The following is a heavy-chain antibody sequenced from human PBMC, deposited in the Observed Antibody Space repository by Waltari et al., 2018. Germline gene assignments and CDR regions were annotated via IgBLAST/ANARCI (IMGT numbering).Heavy chain of an antibody. CDR1: GGSFSGYY. Sequence: QVQLQQWGAGLLKPSETLSLTCAVYGGSFSGYYWSWIRQPPGKGLEWIGEINHSGSTNDNPSLKSRVTISVDTSKNQFSLKLSSVTAADTAVYYCARSSGYLFGVAVGYWGQGTLVTVSS. J-gene: IGHJ4*02. CDR3: ARSSGYLFGVAVGY. V-gene: IGHV4-34*01. D-gene: IGHD3-22*01. CDR2: INHSGST.